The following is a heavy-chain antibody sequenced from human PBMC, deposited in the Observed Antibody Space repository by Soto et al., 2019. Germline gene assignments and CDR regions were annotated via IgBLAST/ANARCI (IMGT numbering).Heavy chain of an antibody. D-gene: IGHD2-15*01. Sequence: QVQLVQSGAEVKKPGASVKVSCKASGYTFTSYGISWVRQAPGQGLEGMGWISAYNGNTNYAQKLQGRVTMTTDTSTSTAYMELRSLRSDDTAVYYCARDLADGCSGGSCYSDYWGQGTLVTVSS. J-gene: IGHJ4*02. V-gene: IGHV1-18*01. CDR1: GYTFTSYG. CDR3: ARDLADGCSGGSCYSDY. CDR2: ISAYNGNT.